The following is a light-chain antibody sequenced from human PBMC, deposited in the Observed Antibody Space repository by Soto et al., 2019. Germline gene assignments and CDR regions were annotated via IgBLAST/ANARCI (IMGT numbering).Light chain of an antibody. CDR2: LNSDGSL. CDR1: SGHSSYA. J-gene: IGLJ2*01. Sequence: QPVLTQSPSASASLGASVKLTCTLSSGHSSYAIAWHQQQPEKGPRYLMKLNSDGSLSKGDGIPDRFSGSSSVAERYLTISSLKSEDEADYYCQTWGSGIRVVFGGGTKLTVL. V-gene: IGLV4-69*01. CDR3: QTWGSGIRVV.